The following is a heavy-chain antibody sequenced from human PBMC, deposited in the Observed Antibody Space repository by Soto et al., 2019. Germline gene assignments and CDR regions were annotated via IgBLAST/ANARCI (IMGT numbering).Heavy chain of an antibody. J-gene: IGHJ6*02. V-gene: IGHV4-59*08. CDR1: DASISSNY. CDR3: ASRHYGSGSFYMKSSDYYEIDV. Sequence: SEPLSLTCTVPDASISSNYWIWCRHPPGKGREGIGYIYYSGSTNYNPSLKNRVTISVDTSKNQFSLKLSSVTAADTAVYYCASRHYGSGSFYMKSSDYYEIDVWGQGNTVTISS. CDR2: IYYSGST. D-gene: IGHD3-10*01.